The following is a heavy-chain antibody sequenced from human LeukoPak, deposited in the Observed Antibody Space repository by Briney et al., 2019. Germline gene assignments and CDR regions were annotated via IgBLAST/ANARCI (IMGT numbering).Heavy chain of an antibody. J-gene: IGHJ4*02. CDR3: AREGGRDGYN. D-gene: IGHD5-24*01. V-gene: IGHV4-34*01. Sequence: SETLSLTCAVYSGSFSGYYWSWIRQPPGKGPEWIGEINHSGSTNYNPSLKSRVIISVDTSKNHFSLKLSSVTAADTAVYYCAREGGRDGYNWGQGTLVTVSS. CDR1: SGSFSGYY. CDR2: INHSGST.